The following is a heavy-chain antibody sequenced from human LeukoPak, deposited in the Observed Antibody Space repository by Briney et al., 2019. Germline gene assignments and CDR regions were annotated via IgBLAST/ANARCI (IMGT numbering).Heavy chain of an antibody. Sequence: GASLKVSCKTSGYTFTSHGVTWVRQAPGQGLEWMGWVSVYNGNRNYAQQLQGRVTMTTDTSTSTAYMELTSLRYDDTAMYSCARGADGVSSNSRGWFDPWGQGTLVTVSS. J-gene: IGHJ5*02. CDR3: ARGADGVSSNSRGWFDP. CDR1: GYTFTSHG. D-gene: IGHD2-15*01. CDR2: VSVYNGNR. V-gene: IGHV1-18*01.